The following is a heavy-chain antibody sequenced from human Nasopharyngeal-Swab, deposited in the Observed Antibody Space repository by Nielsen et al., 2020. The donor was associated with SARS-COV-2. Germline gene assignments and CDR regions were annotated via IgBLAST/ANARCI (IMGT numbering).Heavy chain of an antibody. CDR1: GGTFNSYA. V-gene: IGHV1-69*06. CDR2: IIPVFGTT. J-gene: IGHJ6*03. CDR3: ARESGSSQYSAYYMDV. D-gene: IGHD2-15*01. Sequence: SVKVSCKPSGGTFNSYAFSWVRQAPGQGLEWMGRIIPVFGTTNYAQDFQGRVTITADKSTAAAYMQLSSLRSEDTAVYYCARESGSSQYSAYYMDVWGKGTAVTVSS.